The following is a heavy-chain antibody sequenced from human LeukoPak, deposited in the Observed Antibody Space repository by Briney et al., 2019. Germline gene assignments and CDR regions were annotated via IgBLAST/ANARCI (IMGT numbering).Heavy chain of an antibody. Sequence: SETLSLTCTVSGGSISSGDYYWSWIRQPPGKGLEWIRYIYYSGSTYYNPSLKSRVTISVDTSKNQFSLKLSSVTAVDTAVYYCARDHCSGGSCYDYYFYYGMDVWGQGTTVTVSS. CDR2: IYYSGST. V-gene: IGHV4-30-4*01. D-gene: IGHD2-15*01. CDR3: ARDHCSGGSCYDYYFYYGMDV. CDR1: GGSISSGDYY. J-gene: IGHJ6*02.